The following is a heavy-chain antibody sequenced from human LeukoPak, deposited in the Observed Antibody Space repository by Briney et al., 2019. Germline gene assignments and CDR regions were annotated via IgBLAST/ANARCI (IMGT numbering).Heavy chain of an antibody. CDR2: ISSNGGST. V-gene: IGHV3-64D*09. J-gene: IGHJ5*02. CDR1: GFTFRSYA. Sequence: PGGSLRLSCSASGFTFRSYAMHWVRQAPGKGLEFVSVISSNGGSTYYADSVKGRFTISRDNSKNTLYLQMSSLRVEDTAVYYCVKAGDYEYNWFDPWGQGTLVTVSS. D-gene: IGHD4-17*01. CDR3: VKAGDYEYNWFDP.